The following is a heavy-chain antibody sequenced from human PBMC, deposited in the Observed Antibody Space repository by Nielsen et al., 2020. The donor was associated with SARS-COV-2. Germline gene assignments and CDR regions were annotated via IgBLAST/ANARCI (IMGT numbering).Heavy chain of an antibody. J-gene: IGHJ6*02. CDR3: AKEGNGMDV. CDR1: GFTFSSYG. V-gene: IGHV3-30*18. CDR2: ISYDGSNK. Sequence: GESLKISCAASGFTFSSYGMHWVRQAPGKGLEWVAVISYDGSNKYYADSVKGRFTISRDNSKNTLYLQMNSLRAEDTAVYYCAKEGNGMDVWGQGTTVTVSS.